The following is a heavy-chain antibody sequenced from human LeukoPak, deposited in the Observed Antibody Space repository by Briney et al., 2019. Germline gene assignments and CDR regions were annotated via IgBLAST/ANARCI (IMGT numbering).Heavy chain of an antibody. Sequence: PGGSLRLSCVGSGFTFSSYWVNWVRQSPGKGLEWVANIKPDGSDKYYVDSARGRFTVSRDNAKNSAFLQMNSLRAEDTAIYYCATISAQTFDIWGQETLVSVSS. J-gene: IGHJ3*02. CDR1: GFTFSSYW. CDR3: ATISAQTFDI. D-gene: IGHD5-24*01. V-gene: IGHV3-7*01. CDR2: IKPDGSDK.